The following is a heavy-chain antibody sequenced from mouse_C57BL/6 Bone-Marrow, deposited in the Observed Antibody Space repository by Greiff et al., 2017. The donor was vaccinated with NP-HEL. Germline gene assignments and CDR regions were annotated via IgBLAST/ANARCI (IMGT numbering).Heavy chain of an antibody. CDR3: ARKGNGYPYWYFDV. CDR2: INPDSSTI. V-gene: IGHV4-1*01. CDR1: GIDFSRYW. D-gene: IGHD2-2*01. J-gene: IGHJ1*03. Sequence: VQLQQSGGGLVQPGGSLKLSCAASGIDFSRYWMSWVRRAPGKGLEWIGEINPDSSTINYAPSLKDKFIISRDNAKNTLYLQMSKVRSEDTALYYWARKGNGYPYWYFDVWGTGTTVTVSS.